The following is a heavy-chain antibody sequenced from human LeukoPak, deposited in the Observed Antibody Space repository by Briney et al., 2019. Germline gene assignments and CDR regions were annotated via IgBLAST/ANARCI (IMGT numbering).Heavy chain of an antibody. CDR3: ARVWLRDPWSPPYCGGDCLGPFDY. Sequence: ASVKVSCKASGYTFTSYDINWVRQATGQGLEWMGGIIPIFGTANYAQKFQGRVTITADESTSTAYMELSSLRSEDTAVYYCARVWLRDPWSPPYCGGDCLGPFDYWGQGTLVTVSS. D-gene: IGHD2-21*01. CDR1: GYTFTSYD. V-gene: IGHV1-69*13. J-gene: IGHJ4*02. CDR2: IIPIFGTA.